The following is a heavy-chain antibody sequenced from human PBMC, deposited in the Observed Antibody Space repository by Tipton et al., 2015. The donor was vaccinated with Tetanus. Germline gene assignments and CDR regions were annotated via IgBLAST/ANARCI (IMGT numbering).Heavy chain of an antibody. CDR3: ASLPKHWLAPRGAP. CDR1: GGSFSGNY. J-gene: IGHJ5*02. Sequence: TLSLTCDVSGGSFSGNYWSWIRQSPGKGLEWIGEINHRGATMYNPSLKSRVTISGDTSKNQFSLNLTSVTAADTAIYYCASLPKHWLAPRGAPWGQGTLVTVSS. D-gene: IGHD6-19*01. CDR2: INHRGAT. V-gene: IGHV4-34*01.